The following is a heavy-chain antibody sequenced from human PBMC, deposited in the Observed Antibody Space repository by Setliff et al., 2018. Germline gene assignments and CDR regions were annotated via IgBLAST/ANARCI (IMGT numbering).Heavy chain of an antibody. Sequence: PSETLSLTCSVSDDSFYSSSYYWAWIRQPPGRGLEWIGSISYDGATNYNSSLKSRVAMSLDVPERQSALKLSSVTAVDAAVYYCAREGRWDYSYPIYWGQGILVTVSS. CDR2: ISYDGAT. J-gene: IGHJ4*02. CDR3: AREGRWDYSYPIY. CDR1: DDSFYSSSYY. V-gene: IGHV4-39*01. D-gene: IGHD4-4*01.